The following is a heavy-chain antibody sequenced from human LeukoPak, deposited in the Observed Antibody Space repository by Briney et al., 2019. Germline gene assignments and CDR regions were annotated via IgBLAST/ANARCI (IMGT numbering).Heavy chain of an antibody. CDR3: AKDHYDSSGYYYVGYFDY. Sequence: PGRSLRLSCAASGFTFSSYGMHWVRQAPGKGLEWAAVISYDGSNKYYADSVKGRFTISRDNSKNTLYLQMNSLRAEDTAVYYCAKDHYDSSGYYYVGYFDYWGQGTLVTVSS. CDR2: ISYDGSNK. D-gene: IGHD3-22*01. J-gene: IGHJ4*02. V-gene: IGHV3-30*18. CDR1: GFTFSSYG.